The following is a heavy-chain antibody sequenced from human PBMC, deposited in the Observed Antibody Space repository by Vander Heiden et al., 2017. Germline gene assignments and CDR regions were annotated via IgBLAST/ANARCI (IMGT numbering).Heavy chain of an antibody. D-gene: IGHD6-13*01. Sequence: VKLLGSGGGVVQPGGSLRPPCAASGFTFSSYGMHWVRQAPGKGLEWVAVIWYDGSNKYYADSVKGRFTISRDNSKNTLYLQMNSLRAEDTAVYYCARDLIAAGDVPGYWGQGTLVTVSS. V-gene: IGHV3-33*01. J-gene: IGHJ4*02. CDR1: GFTFSSYG. CDR3: ARDLIAAGDVPGY. CDR2: IWYDGSNK.